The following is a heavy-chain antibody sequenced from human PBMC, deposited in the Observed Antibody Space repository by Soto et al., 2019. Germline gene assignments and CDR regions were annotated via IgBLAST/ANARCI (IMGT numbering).Heavy chain of an antibody. CDR2: IIPIFGTA. V-gene: IGHV1-69*01. CDR3: ARGYCSGGSCYSARIYYYGMDV. Sequence: QVQLVQSGAEVKKPGSSVKVSCKASGGTVSSYAISWVRQAPGQGLEWMGGIIPIFGTANYAQKFQGRVTSTADESRSKAYMELSSLRSEDTAVYYCARGYCSGGSCYSARIYYYGMDVWGQGTTVTVSS. J-gene: IGHJ6*02. CDR1: GGTVSSYA. D-gene: IGHD2-15*01.